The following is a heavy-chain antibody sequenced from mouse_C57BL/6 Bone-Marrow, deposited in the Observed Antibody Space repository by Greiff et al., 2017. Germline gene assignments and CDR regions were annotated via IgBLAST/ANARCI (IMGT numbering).Heavy chain of an antibody. D-gene: IGHD2-3*01. V-gene: IGHV6-3*01. CDR3: NLYDGYCYFDY. CDR1: GFTFSNYW. CDR2: IRLKSDNYAT. Sequence: EVKLMESVVFFFQPFVSIKLSCVASGFTFSNYWMNWVRQSPEKGLEWVAQIRLKSDNYATHYAETVKGRFTISRDDSKSSVYLQMNNLRAEDTGSYYCNLYDGYCYFDYWGQGTTLTVSS. J-gene: IGHJ2*01.